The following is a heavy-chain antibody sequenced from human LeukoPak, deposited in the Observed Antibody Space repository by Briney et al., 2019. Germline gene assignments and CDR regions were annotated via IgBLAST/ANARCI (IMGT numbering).Heavy chain of an antibody. CDR2: ISSSSSYI. Sequence: GGSLRLSCAASGFTFSSYSMNWVRQAPGKGLEWVSSISSSSSYIYYADSVKGRFTISRDNAKNSLYLQMNSLRAEDTAVYYCAKGSSIAARPYYGMDVWGQGTTVTVSS. CDR1: GFTFSSYS. J-gene: IGHJ6*02. V-gene: IGHV3-21*04. D-gene: IGHD6-6*01. CDR3: AKGSSIAARPYYGMDV.